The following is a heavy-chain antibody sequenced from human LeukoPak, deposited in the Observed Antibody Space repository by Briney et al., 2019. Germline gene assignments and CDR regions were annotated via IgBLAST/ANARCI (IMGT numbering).Heavy chain of an antibody. CDR2: IYYSGST. D-gene: IGHD5-18*01. V-gene: IGHV4-59*01. Sequence: SETLSLTCSVSGGSISSYYWSWIRQPPGKRLEWIGYIYYSGSTYYNPSLKSRATISVDTSKNQFSLQLNSVTAADTAVYFCARVPPYNSGYGGFDYWGQGTLVTVSS. J-gene: IGHJ4*02. CDR3: ARVPPYNSGYGGFDY. CDR1: GGSISSYY.